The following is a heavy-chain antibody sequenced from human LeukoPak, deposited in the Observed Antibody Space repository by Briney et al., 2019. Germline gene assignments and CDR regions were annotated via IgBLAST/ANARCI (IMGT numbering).Heavy chain of an antibody. D-gene: IGHD3-9*01. V-gene: IGHV4-34*01. CDR3: ARGNILTGYCFDF. CDR1: GGSITGYY. J-gene: IGHJ4*02. CDR2: IHYTGAT. Sequence: SETLSLTCAVYGGSITGYYWSWIRQTPGRGLEWVGEIHYTGATSYNPSLKSRATISTDTSKNQFSLRLSSVTATDTAVYYCARGNILTGYCFDFWGQGALVTVSS.